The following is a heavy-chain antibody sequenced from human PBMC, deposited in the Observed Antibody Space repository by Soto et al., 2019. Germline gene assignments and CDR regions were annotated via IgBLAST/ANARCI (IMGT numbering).Heavy chain of an antibody. CDR2: INSSGST. Sequence: SETLSLTCPVYGGSFNSYYWSWIRQPPWKGLEWIGEINSSGSTNYNPSLKSRVTISVDTAKNRFSLKLNSVTAADTAVYYCATFVVPASRHTDLDFSAPGTIVTVAS. D-gene: IGHD2-21*02. J-gene: IGHJ4*02. CDR3: ATFVVPASRHTDLDF. CDR1: GGSFNSYY. V-gene: IGHV4-34*01.